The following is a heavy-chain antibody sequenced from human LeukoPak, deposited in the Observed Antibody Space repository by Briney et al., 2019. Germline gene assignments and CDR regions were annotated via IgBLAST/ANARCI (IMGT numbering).Heavy chain of an antibody. CDR3: AKQAYDSPRTDFDY. D-gene: IGHD3-22*01. CDR2: IRSGSTYI. Sequence: GGPLRLSCEASGFTFSTYSMHWVRQAPGKGLEWVSSIRSGSTYINYADSVKGRFTISRDNSKNTLHLQMNSLRAEDTAIYYCAKQAYDSPRTDFDYWGQGTLVTVSS. CDR1: GFTFSTYS. V-gene: IGHV3-21*04. J-gene: IGHJ4*02.